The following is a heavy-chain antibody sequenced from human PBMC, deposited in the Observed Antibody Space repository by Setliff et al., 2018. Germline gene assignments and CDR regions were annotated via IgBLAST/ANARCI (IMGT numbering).Heavy chain of an antibody. J-gene: IGHJ3*02. Sequence: SETLSLTCAVSGASINGGHYWGWIRQPPGKGLEWIATIYHRGRKYYNPSLQSRVSVSLDTSKNHFSLRLTSMTAADTAVYYCATPGRDDLDSPFEPFDIWGQGTMVTV. CDR3: ATPGRDDLDSPFEPFDI. CDR2: IYHRGRK. D-gene: IGHD3-3*01. V-gene: IGHV4-38-2*01. CDR1: GASINGGHY.